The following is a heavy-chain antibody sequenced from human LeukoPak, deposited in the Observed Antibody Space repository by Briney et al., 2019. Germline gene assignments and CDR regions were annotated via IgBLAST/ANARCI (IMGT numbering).Heavy chain of an antibody. CDR1: GITLSNYG. D-gene: IGHD3-16*01. Sequence: GGSLRLSCAVSGITLSNYGMSWVRQAPGKGLERVSGISGSGGNTYYADSVKGRFTISRDNSKNTLFLQMSSLRAEDTAVYSCVRDLGVGGALGDFWGQGTLVTVSS. J-gene: IGHJ4*02. CDR3: VRDLGVGGALGDF. V-gene: IGHV3-23*01. CDR2: ISGSGGNT.